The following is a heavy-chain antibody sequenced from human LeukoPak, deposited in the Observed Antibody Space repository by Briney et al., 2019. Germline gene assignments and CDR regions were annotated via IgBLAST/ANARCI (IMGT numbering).Heavy chain of an antibody. CDR1: GFTFTSHS. Sequence: GGSLRLSCAASGFTFTSHSMNWVRQAPGKGLEWVSSIGSRSTSIYYADSVKGRFTISRDNAKNSLYLQMNSLRAEDTAVYYCARESSESFDVWGQGTMVTVSS. CDR2: IGSRSTSI. V-gene: IGHV3-21*01. D-gene: IGHD6-25*01. J-gene: IGHJ3*01. CDR3: ARESSESFDV.